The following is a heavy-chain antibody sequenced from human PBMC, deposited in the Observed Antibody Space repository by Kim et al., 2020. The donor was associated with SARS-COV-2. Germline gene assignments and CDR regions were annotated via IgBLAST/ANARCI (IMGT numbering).Heavy chain of an antibody. Sequence: GGSLRLSCAASGFTFSSYGMHWVRQAPGKGLEWVAVIWNDGSNKYYADSVKGRFTISRDNSKNTLYLQMNSLRAEDTAVYYCARDRKGYSLPYWGQGTLVTVSS. CDR3: ARDRKGYSLPY. CDR1: GFTFSSYG. V-gene: IGHV3-33*01. CDR2: IWNDGSNK. D-gene: IGHD5-18*01. J-gene: IGHJ4*02.